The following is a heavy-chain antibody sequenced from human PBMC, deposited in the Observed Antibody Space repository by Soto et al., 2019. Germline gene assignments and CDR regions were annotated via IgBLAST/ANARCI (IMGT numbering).Heavy chain of an antibody. J-gene: IGHJ3*02. V-gene: IGHV4-34*01. CDR3: ARGRRILVVVVAALNLAPVPAAFDI. D-gene: IGHD2-15*01. Sequence: TLSLTCAVYGGSFSGYYWSWIRQPPGKGLEWIGEINHSGSTNYNPSLKSRVTISVDTSKNQFSLKLSSVTAADTAVYYCARGRRILVVVVAALNLAPVPAAFDIWGQGTMVTVSS. CDR2: INHSGST. CDR1: GGSFSGYY.